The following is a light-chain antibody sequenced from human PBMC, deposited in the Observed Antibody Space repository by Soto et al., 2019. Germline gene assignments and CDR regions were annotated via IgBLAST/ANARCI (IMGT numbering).Light chain of an antibody. CDR1: SSDVGGYNY. V-gene: IGLV2-14*01. Sequence: QSALTHPASVSGSPGQSITISCTGTSSDVGGYNYVSWYQQHPGKAPKLMIYDVSNRPSGVSNRFSGSKSANTASLTISGLQAEDEADYYCSSYTSSSTWVFGGGTKLTVL. J-gene: IGLJ3*02. CDR3: SSYTSSSTWV. CDR2: DVS.